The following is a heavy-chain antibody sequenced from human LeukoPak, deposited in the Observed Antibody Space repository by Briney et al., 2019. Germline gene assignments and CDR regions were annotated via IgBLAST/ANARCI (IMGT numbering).Heavy chain of an antibody. CDR3: ARGYSYVFY. V-gene: IGHV3-7*04. CDR2: INLDGSET. J-gene: IGHJ4*02. Sequence: GGSLRLSCAASGFTFSSYWMSWVRQAPGKGLEWVANINLDGSETNYGDSVKGRFTISRNNAKNSLILQMNSLRAEDTAVYYCARGYSYVFYWGQGTLVSVSS. CDR1: GFTFSSYW. D-gene: IGHD5-18*01.